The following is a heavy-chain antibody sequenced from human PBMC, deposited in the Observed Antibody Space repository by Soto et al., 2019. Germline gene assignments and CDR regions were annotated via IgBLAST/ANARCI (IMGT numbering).Heavy chain of an antibody. CDR1: GITFSGFW. CDR2: VDSAGSGT. Sequence: VPLVESGGGSVQPGGSLRLSCVASGITFSGFWMHWVRQVPGKGLEWVARVDSAGSGTSYADSVKGRFTVSRDNAKNTLSLPLASLRVEDTAVYYCATVFEHWGQGIAVTVSS. J-gene: IGHJ4*02. CDR3: ATVFEH. V-gene: IGHV3-74*01.